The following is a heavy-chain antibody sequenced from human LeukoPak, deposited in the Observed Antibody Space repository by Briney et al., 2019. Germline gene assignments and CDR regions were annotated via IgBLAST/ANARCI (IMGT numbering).Heavy chain of an antibody. CDR2: TYYRSKWYY. D-gene: IGHD6-13*01. CDR3: GREVVAAAGTVDY. J-gene: IGHJ4*02. V-gene: IGHV6-1*01. Sequence: SQTLSLTCAISGDTVSSNSAAWNWIRQSPSRSLEWLGRTYYRSKWYYDYALSVKSRITINPDTSKNQFSLQLSSVTAADTAVYYCGREVVAAAGTVDYWGQGTLVTVSS. CDR1: GDTVSSNSAA.